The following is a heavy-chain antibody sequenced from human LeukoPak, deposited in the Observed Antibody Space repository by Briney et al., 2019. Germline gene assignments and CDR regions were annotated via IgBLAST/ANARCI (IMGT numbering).Heavy chain of an antibody. CDR2: INPSDSYT. CDR3: ARHVQYKWPIDY. J-gene: IGHJ4*02. D-gene: IGHD1-1*01. Sequence: TGDSLSISCKGSGYDFTNYWISWVRQMPGKGLEWMGRINPSDSYTDYRPSFQGRVTISIDKSIGTAYLQWKSLKASDTAMYYCARHVQYKWPIDYWGQGTLVTVSS. CDR1: GYDFTNYW. V-gene: IGHV5-10-1*01.